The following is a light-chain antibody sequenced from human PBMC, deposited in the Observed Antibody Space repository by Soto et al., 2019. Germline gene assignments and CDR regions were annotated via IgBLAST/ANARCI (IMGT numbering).Light chain of an antibody. CDR2: GAS. CDR1: QSVASSY. V-gene: IGKV3-20*01. Sequence: EIVLTQSPGTLSLSPGERATLSCRASQSVASSYLAWYRQRPGQPPRLLIYGASSRAIGIPDRFSGSGSGTDFTLTISRLEPEDFAVYYCQQYGNSPRTFGQGTKVEIK. CDR3: QQYGNSPRT. J-gene: IGKJ1*01.